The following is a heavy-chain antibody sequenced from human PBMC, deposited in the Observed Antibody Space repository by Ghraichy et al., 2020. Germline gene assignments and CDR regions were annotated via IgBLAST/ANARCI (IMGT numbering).Heavy chain of an antibody. D-gene: IGHD6-13*01. CDR2: IKPDGSQK. CDR3: ARDRSSSWYPYLDY. CDR1: GFSFSNSW. V-gene: IGHV3-7*04. J-gene: IGHJ4*02. Sequence: LSLTCAASGFSFSNSWLSWVRQAPGRGLEWGANIKPDGSQKYYVDSVKGRITISRDNAKNSLFLQMNSLRAEDTAVYYCARDRSSSWYPYLDYWGQGTPVTVST.